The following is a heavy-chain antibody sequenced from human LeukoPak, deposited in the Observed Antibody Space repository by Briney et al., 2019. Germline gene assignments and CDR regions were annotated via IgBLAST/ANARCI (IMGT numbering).Heavy chain of an antibody. Sequence: GESLKISCKGSGYSFTTYWIGWVRQMPGKGLEWMGIIYPGDSDTRYSPSFQGQVTISADKSISTAYLQWSSLKAADTAVYFCARHSTTAVAFGSFHHWGPGTRVSVSS. D-gene: IGHD6-19*01. V-gene: IGHV5-51*01. J-gene: IGHJ1*01. CDR1: GYSFTTYW. CDR2: IYPGDSDT. CDR3: ARHSTTAVAFGSFHH.